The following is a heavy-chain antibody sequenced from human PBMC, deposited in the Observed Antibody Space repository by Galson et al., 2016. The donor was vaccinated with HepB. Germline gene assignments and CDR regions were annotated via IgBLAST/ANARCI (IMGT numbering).Heavy chain of an antibody. D-gene: IGHD4-23*01. V-gene: IGHV3-53*01. J-gene: IGHJ4*02. CDR2: IFGRGNT. Sequence: SLRLSCAVSGFTFSRYWMHWVRQAPGKGLECVPVIFGRGNTYYADSVEGRFTISRDNARNTVYLQMNSLRTEDTAVYYCAGYGGNSVWGQGTLVTVSS. CDR1: GFTFSRYW. CDR3: AGYGGNSV.